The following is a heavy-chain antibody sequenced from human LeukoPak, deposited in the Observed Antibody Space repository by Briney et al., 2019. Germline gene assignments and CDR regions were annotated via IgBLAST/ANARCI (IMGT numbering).Heavy chain of an antibody. J-gene: IGHJ4*02. D-gene: IGHD3-10*01. V-gene: IGHV4-59*08. Sequence: SETLSLTCTVSGGSISSYYWSWIRQPPGKGLEWIGYIYYSGSTNYNPSLKSRVTISVDTSKNQFSLKLTSVTAADTAVYYCARQTFGVLYFDSWGQGTLVIVSS. CDR2: IYYSGST. CDR1: GGSISSYY. CDR3: ARQTFGVLYFDS.